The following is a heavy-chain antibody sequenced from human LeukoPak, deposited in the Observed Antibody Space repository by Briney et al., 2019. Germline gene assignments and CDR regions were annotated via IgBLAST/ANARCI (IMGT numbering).Heavy chain of an antibody. Sequence: GGSLRLFCAASGLSFGFYAMSWVRQAPGKGLEWVSSISGGGAGTYYADSVRGRFTISRDNSKNTLYLQMDSLRAEDTALYYCAKDFVRYNIQFDYWGQGALVTVSS. V-gene: IGHV3-23*01. J-gene: IGHJ4*02. CDR3: AKDFVRYNIQFDY. CDR2: ISGGGAGT. D-gene: IGHD1-14*01. CDR1: GLSFGFYA.